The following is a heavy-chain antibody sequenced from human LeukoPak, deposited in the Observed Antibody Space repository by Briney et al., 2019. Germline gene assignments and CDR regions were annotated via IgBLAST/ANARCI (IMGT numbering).Heavy chain of an antibody. CDR1: GFTASSNY. V-gene: IGHV3-23*01. J-gene: IGHJ4*02. D-gene: IGHD6-13*01. CDR3: ARGRAAGVTNFDY. CDR2: ISGSGGST. Sequence: GGSLRLSCAVSGFTASSNYMTWVRQAPGKGLEWVSAISGSGGSTHYADSVKGRFTISRDNSKNTLYLQMNSLRAEDTAVYYCARGRAAGVTNFDYWGQGTLVTVSS.